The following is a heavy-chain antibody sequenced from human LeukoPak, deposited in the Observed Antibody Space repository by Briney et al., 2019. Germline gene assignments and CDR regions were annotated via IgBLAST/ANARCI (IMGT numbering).Heavy chain of an antibody. D-gene: IGHD6-19*01. Sequence: GGSLRVSCTATRFTFKDFGMHWVRQAPGKGLEWVAFVRPDGSKEYYAESVKGRFTISRDNSKRTLYLQMSSLRLDDTAVYYCASSGWYEGDNWGRGTLVTVSS. V-gene: IGHV3-30*02. CDR3: ASSGWYEGDN. CDR1: RFTFKDFG. CDR2: VRPDGSKE. J-gene: IGHJ4*02.